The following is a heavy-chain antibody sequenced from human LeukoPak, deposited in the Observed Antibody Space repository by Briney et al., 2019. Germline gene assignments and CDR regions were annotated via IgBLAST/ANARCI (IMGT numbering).Heavy chain of an antibody. V-gene: IGHV3-21*01. D-gene: IGHD6-19*01. CDR3: ARVSGWYHYYYYMDV. J-gene: IGHJ6*03. Sequence: GGSLRLSCAASGFTFSFYSMSWVRQAPGKGLEWVSSISTTNSYRYYADSMKGRFTISRDNAKNSLYLQLNSLRAEDTAVYYCARVSGWYHYYYYMDVWGKGTTVTVSS. CDR1: GFTFSFYS. CDR2: ISTTNSYR.